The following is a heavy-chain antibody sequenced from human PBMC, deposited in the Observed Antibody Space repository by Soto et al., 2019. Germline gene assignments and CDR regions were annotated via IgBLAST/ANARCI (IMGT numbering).Heavy chain of an antibody. CDR1: GGSFNDYY. J-gene: IGHJ6*02. CDR3: ARVRRGFNRESWSYGYNGMDV. CDR2: IYHSGNT. V-gene: IGHV4-34*02. Sequence: QVQLQQWGAGLLKPSETLSLTCAVNGGSFNDYYWAWIRQPPGKGLEWIGEIYHSGNTYYNPSLESRVIMSVDTSKKQFSLRLNSVTAADTAMYYCARVRRGFNRESWSYGYNGMDVWGQGTTVTVS. D-gene: IGHD3-16*01.